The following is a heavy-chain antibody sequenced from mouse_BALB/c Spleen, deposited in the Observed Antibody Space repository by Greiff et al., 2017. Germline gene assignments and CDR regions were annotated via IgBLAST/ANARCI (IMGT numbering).Heavy chain of an antibody. CDR3: ARGMITTRYFDY. D-gene: IGHD2-4*01. CDR1: GFSLTSYG. J-gene: IGHJ2*01. CDR2: IWAGGST. V-gene: IGHV2-9*02. Sequence: VKLVESGPGLVAPSQSLSITCTVSGFSLTSYGVHWVRQPPGKGLEWLGVIWAGGSTNYNSALMSRLSISKDNSKSQVFLKMNSLQTDDTAMYYCARGMITTRYFDYWGQGTTLTVSS.